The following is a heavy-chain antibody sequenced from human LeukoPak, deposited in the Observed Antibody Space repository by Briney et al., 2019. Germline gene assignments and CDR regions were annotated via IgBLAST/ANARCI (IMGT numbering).Heavy chain of an antibody. CDR2: IRGSGGNT. CDR3: ARHSRGRWYVFDY. J-gene: IGHJ4*02. D-gene: IGHD6-13*01. Sequence: PGGSLRLSCAASGFXFSIYAISGVGRAPGRGLDGVSGIRGSGGNTYYADSVKGRFTISRDNSNNTLYLQMNSLRAEDTAVYYCARHSRGRWYVFDYWGQGTLVTVSS. V-gene: IGHV3-23*01. CDR1: GFXFSIYA.